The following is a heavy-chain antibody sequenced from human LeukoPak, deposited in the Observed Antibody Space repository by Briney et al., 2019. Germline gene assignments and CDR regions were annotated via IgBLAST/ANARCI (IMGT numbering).Heavy chain of an antibody. J-gene: IGHJ3*02. CDR2: IYTGGTT. Sequence: GGSLRLSCAASGFTVSSKFMSWVRQAPGKGLEWVSVIYTGGTTHYADSVKSRFTISRDNSKNTLFLQMSGLRAEDTAVYYCVKDLPRYYYDNSGDQRPIWGQGTMVTVSS. CDR1: GFTVSSKF. D-gene: IGHD3-22*01. V-gene: IGHV3-66*01. CDR3: VKDLPRYYYDNSGDQRPI.